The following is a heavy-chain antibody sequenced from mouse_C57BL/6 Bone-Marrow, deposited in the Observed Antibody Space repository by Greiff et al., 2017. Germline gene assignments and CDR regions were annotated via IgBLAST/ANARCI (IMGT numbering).Heavy chain of an antibody. D-gene: IGHD3-2*02. J-gene: IGHJ2*01. V-gene: IGHV5-9*01. CDR1: GFTFSSYT. CDR2: ISGGGGNT. Sequence: EVPLVESGGGLVKPGGSLKLSCAASGFTFSSYTMSWVRQTPENRLEWVATISGGGGNTYYPDRVKGRFTISRDNAKNTLYLQMSSLRSEDTALYYCARNVSDSSGYVRYFDYWGQGTTLTVSS. CDR3: ARNVSDSSGYVRYFDY.